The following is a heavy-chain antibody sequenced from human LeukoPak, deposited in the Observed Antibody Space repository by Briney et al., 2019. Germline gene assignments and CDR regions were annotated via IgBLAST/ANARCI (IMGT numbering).Heavy chain of an antibody. CDR2: ISSSGSTI. V-gene: IGHV3-48*03. CDR3: VRLMYGQEYFDY. CDR1: GFTFSSYE. Sequence: GGSLRLSCAASGFTFSSYEMNWVRQAPGKGLEWVSYISSSGSTIYYADSVKGRFTISRDNAKNSLYLQMNSLRAEDTAVYYCVRLMYGQEYFDYWGQGTLFTVSS. J-gene: IGHJ4*02. D-gene: IGHD2-8*01.